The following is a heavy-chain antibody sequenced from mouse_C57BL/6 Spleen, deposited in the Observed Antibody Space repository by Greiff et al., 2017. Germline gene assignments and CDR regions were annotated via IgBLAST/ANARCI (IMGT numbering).Heavy chain of an antibody. D-gene: IGHD2-13*01. CDR2: ISYDGSN. Sequence: DVKLLESGPGLVKPSQSLSLTCSVTGYSITSGYYWNWIRQFPGNKLEWMGYISYDGSNNYNPSLKNRISITRYTAKNQFFLKLNSVTSEDTATYYCARDDFFDYCGQGTTLTVAS. CDR3: ARDDFFDY. J-gene: IGHJ2*01. CDR1: GYSITSGYY. V-gene: IGHV3-6*01.